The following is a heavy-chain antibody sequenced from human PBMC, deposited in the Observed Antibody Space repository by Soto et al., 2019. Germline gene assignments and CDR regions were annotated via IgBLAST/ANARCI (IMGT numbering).Heavy chain of an antibody. CDR2: ISYDGSNK. D-gene: IGHD3-9*01. CDR1: GFTFSSYG. V-gene: IGHV3-30*18. J-gene: IGHJ6*03. CDR3: AKPGRYFDWYYYMDV. Sequence: VQLVESGGGVVQPGRSLRLSCAASGFTFSSYGMHWVRQAPGKGLEWVAVISYDGSNKYYADSVKGRFTISRDNSKNTLYLQMNSLRAEDTAVYYCAKPGRYFDWYYYMDVWGKGTTVTVSS.